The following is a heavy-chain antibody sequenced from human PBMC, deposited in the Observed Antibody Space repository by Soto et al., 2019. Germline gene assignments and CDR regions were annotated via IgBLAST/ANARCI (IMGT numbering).Heavy chain of an antibody. CDR3: ARERREYCSGGSCYSFDY. CDR1: GGSISSSSYY. D-gene: IGHD2-15*01. V-gene: IGHV4-39*01. CDR2: IYYSGST. J-gene: IGHJ4*02. Sequence: QLQLQESGPGLVKPSETLSLTCTVSGGSISSSSYYWGWIRQPPGKGLEWIGCIYYSGSTYYNPSLKIRVPISVDQSKYQFSLKLSSVTAADTAVYYCARERREYCSGGSCYSFDYWGQGTLVTVSS.